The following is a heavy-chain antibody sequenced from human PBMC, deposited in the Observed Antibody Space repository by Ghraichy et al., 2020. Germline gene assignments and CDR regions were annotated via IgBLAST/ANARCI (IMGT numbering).Heavy chain of an antibody. J-gene: IGHJ4*02. D-gene: IGHD3-16*01. Sequence: ASVKVSCKASVYSFRCYAMHWVRQAPGQRLEWMGWISAGGRNTKYSQNFQGRVAITWDTSANTAFMELNRLRFDDTSLYFCACSSLGSYDPLDYWGQGTQVVVSS. CDR1: VYSFRCYA. V-gene: IGHV1-3*01. CDR2: ISAGGRNT. CDR3: ACSSLGSYDPLDY.